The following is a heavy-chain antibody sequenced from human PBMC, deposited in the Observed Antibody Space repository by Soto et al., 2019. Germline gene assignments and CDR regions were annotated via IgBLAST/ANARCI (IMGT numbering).Heavy chain of an antibody. D-gene: IGHD3-22*01. CDR1: GFTFSSYG. Sequence: LRLSCAASGFTFSSYGMHWVRQAPGKGLEWVAVIWYDGSNKHYADSVKGRFTISRDNSKNTLYLQMNSLRAEDTAVYYCARFYYDSSGYRHFDYWGQGTLVTVSS. CDR3: ARFYYDSSGYRHFDY. CDR2: IWYDGSNK. J-gene: IGHJ4*02. V-gene: IGHV3-33*01.